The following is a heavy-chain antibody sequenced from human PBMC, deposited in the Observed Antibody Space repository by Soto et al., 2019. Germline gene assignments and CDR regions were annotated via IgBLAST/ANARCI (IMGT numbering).Heavy chain of an antibody. Sequence: QITLKESGPSLVKPTQTLTLTCTFSGFSLSTSGVTVGWIRQPPGKALEWLALIYWDDDKRYSPSLKSRLPNTTDTSKNQVVLTMTNMDPVDRSTYYCAHRPGGSSTYYFDYWGQGTRVTVSS. V-gene: IGHV2-5*02. D-gene: IGHD1-26*01. J-gene: IGHJ4*02. CDR2: IYWDDDK. CDR3: AHRPGGSSTYYFDY. CDR1: GFSLSTSGVT.